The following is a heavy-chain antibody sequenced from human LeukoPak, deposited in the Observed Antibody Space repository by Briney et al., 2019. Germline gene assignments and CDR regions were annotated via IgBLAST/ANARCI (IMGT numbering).Heavy chain of an antibody. CDR2: INPNSGGT. J-gene: IGHJ6*03. CDR1: GYTFTGYY. Sequence: ASVKVSCKASGYTFTGYYMHWVRQAPGQGLEWMGWINPNSGGTNYAQKLQGRVTMTRDTSISTAYMELSRLRSDDTAVYYCARGGAAAGRGSYYYYMDVWGKGTTVTVSS. CDR3: ARGGAAAGRGSYYYYMDV. V-gene: IGHV1-2*02. D-gene: IGHD6-13*01.